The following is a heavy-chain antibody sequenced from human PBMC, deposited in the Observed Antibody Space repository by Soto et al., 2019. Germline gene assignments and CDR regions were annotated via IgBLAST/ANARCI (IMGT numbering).Heavy chain of an antibody. Sequence: EVQLAESGGGLVQPGGSLRLSCAASGFTFSDHYMDWVRQAPGKGLEWVGRSRDKVHSHTTEYAASVKGRFTISRGDSENSLYLQMNSPKTEDTAVYYCARGVVSTGYFDYWGQGTLVTVSS. D-gene: IGHD5-12*01. CDR1: GFTFSDHY. J-gene: IGHJ4*02. CDR2: SRDKVHSHTT. V-gene: IGHV3-72*01. CDR3: ARGVVSTGYFDY.